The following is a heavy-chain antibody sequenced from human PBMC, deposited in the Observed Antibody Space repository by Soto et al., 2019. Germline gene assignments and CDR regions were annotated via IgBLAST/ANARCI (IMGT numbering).Heavy chain of an antibody. V-gene: IGHV1-8*01. CDR1: GYTFASYD. CDR3: ASSDGHNFNWLDS. Sequence: QVQLVQSGAEVKTPGASVKVSCKASGYTFASYDINWVRQAPGQGLEWMGWMNPNSGNTGYAQKFQGRLTMTRDTALSIAHMELSSLRNEDTAVYYCASSDGHNFNWLDSWGQGTLVTVSA. CDR2: MNPNSGNT. D-gene: IGHD1-20*01. J-gene: IGHJ5*01.